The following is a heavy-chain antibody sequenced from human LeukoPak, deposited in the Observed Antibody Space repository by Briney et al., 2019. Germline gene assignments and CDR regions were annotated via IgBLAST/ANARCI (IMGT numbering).Heavy chain of an antibody. D-gene: IGHD6-6*01. V-gene: IGHV4-30-4*07. J-gene: IGHJ4*02. CDR1: GVSISSGGYS. CDR2: MFYSGTT. Sequence: PSETLSLTCAVSGVSISSGGYSWSWIRQPPGKGLEFIGHMFYSGTTYYNPSLRSRVTISLDTSKNQFSLRLSSVTAADTAVYYCARVEYSSSDVYYFDYWGQGTLVTVSS. CDR3: ARVEYSSSDVYYFDY.